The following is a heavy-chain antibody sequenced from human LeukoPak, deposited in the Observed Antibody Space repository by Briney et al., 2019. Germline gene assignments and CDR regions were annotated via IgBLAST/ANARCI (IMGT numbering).Heavy chain of an antibody. J-gene: IGHJ3*02. Sequence: GESLKISCKGSGYTFTTYWIGWVRQMPGKGLEWVGVIYPGDSDTRYSPSFQGQVTISADKSISTAYLQWTSLKASDTAMFYCARSEPRGRSFDIWGHGTMVTVSS. CDR2: IYPGDSDT. CDR1: GYTFTTYW. V-gene: IGHV5-51*01. D-gene: IGHD1-14*01. CDR3: ARSEPRGRSFDI.